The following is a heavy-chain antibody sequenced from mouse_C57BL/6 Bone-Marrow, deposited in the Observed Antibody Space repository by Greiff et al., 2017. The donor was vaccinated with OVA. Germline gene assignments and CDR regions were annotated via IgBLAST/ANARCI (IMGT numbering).Heavy chain of an antibody. V-gene: IGHV1-80*01. CDR3: ARTLLLLRYSYYYAMDY. CDR1: GYAFSSYW. CDR2: IYPGDGDT. D-gene: IGHD1-1*01. Sequence: QVQLQQSGAELVKPGASVKISCTASGYAFSSYWMNWVKQRPGKGLEWIGQIYPGDGDTNYNGKFKGKATLTADKSSSTAYMQLSSLTSEDSAVYFGARTLLLLRYSYYYAMDYWGQGTSVTVSS. J-gene: IGHJ4*01.